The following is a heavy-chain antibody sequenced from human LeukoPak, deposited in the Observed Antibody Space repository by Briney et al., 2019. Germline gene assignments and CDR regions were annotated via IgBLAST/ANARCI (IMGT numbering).Heavy chain of an antibody. CDR1: GFSFSTYA. D-gene: IGHD6-13*01. J-gene: IGHJ5*02. CDR2: ISGSGGYT. V-gene: IGHV3-23*01. CDR3: AKDGFSSSWYNWFDP. Sequence: SGGSLRLSCAGSGFSFSTYAMTWVRQAPGMGLESVSAISGSGGYTYYADSVKGRFTISRDNSKNTLYLQMNSLRAEDKALYYCAKDGFSSSWYNWFDPWGQGTLVTVSS.